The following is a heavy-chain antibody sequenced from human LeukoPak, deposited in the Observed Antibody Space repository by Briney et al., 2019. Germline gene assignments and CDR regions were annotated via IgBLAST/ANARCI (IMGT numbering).Heavy chain of an antibody. Sequence: GGSLRLSCAASGFTFDDYGMHWVRQAPGKGLEWVSGMSWSGSNIAYADSVKGRFTISRDNAKNSLYLQMNSLRAEDTAMYYCARGLGYCTSTTCLLPFDYWGQGTLVTVSS. CDR2: MSWSGSNI. V-gene: IGHV3-9*01. CDR1: GFTFDDYG. J-gene: IGHJ4*02. D-gene: IGHD2-2*01. CDR3: ARGLGYCTSTTCLLPFDY.